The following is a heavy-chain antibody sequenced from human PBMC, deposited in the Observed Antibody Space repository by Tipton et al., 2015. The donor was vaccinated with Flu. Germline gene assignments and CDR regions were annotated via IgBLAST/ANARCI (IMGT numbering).Heavy chain of an antibody. CDR3: ARLYYYDSSGYYYRGWFDP. CDR1: GGSISSYY. D-gene: IGHD3-22*01. CDR2: IYYSGST. J-gene: IGHJ5*02. Sequence: TLSLTCTVSGGSISSYYWSWIRQLPGKGLEWIGYIYYSGSTNYNPSLKSRVTISVDTSKNQFSLKLSSVTAADTAVYYCARLYYYDSSGYYYRGWFDPWGQGTLVTVSS. V-gene: IGHV4-59*01.